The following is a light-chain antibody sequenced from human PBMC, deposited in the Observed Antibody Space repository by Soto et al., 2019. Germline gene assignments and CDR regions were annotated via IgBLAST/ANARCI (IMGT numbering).Light chain of an antibody. Sequence: EIVMTQSPATLSVSPGERATLSCRASQSVSSNLAWYLQKPGQSPRLLIYGASTRATGIPARFSGSGSGTEFTLTISSLQSEDFAVYYCQQYNNWPPWTFGQGTKVDNK. V-gene: IGKV3-15*01. CDR2: GAS. CDR1: QSVSSN. J-gene: IGKJ1*01. CDR3: QQYNNWPPWT.